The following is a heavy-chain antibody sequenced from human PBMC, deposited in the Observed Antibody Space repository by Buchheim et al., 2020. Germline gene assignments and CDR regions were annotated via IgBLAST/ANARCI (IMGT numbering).Heavy chain of an antibody. Sequence: QVQLQESGPGLVKPSETLSLICSVSGGSITHYYWAWIRQSPGRGLEWIASIYHTGITNYDPSVQSRVTISVDKSSNRFSLTLTSVTAADTAVYYCARGGESLWFFDYWGQGA. CDR3: ARGGESLWFFDY. J-gene: IGHJ4*02. V-gene: IGHV4-59*01. CDR1: GGSITHYY. CDR2: IYHTGIT. D-gene: IGHD3-10*01.